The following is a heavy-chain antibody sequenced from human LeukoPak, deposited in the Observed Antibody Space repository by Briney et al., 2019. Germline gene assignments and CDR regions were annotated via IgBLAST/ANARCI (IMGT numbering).Heavy chain of an antibody. D-gene: IGHD4-17*01. V-gene: IGHV3-66*02. CDR1: GFTVSSNY. CDR3: ARDPLTVDAFDI. CDR2: IHSGDET. J-gene: IGHJ3*02. Sequence: GGSLRLSCAASGFTVSSNYMNRVRQAPGKRLEWVSGIHSGDETFYADSVKGRFTISRDNSMNTLYLQMNSLRAEDTAVYFCARDPLTVDAFDIWGQGTVVTVSS.